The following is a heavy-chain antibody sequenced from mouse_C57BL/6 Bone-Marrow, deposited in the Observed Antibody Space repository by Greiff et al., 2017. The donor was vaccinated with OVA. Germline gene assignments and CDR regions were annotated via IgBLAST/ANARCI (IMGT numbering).Heavy chain of an antibody. D-gene: IGHD4-1*01. CDR2: IWSGGST. J-gene: IGHJ3*01. CDR3: ARKNWAWFAY. V-gene: IGHV2-2*01. CDR1: GFSLTSYG. Sequence: VKLVESGPGLVQPSQSLSITCTVSGFSLTSYGVHWVRQSPGQGLEWLGVIWSGGSTDYNAAFISRLSISKDNSKSQVFFKMNSLQADDTAIYYCARKNWAWFAYWGQGTLVTVSA.